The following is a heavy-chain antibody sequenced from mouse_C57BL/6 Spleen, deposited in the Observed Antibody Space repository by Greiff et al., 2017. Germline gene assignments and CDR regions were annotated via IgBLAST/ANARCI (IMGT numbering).Heavy chain of an antibody. V-gene: IGHV2-2*01. CDR2: IWSGGST. CDR3: ARFHGSSLYYAMDY. CDR1: GFSLTSYG. J-gene: IGHJ4*01. D-gene: IGHD1-1*01. Sequence: QVQLQQSGPGLVQPSQSLSITCTVSGFSLTSYGVHWVRQSPGKGLEWLGVIWSGGSTDYHAAFISRLSISKDNSKSQVFFKMNSLQADDTAIYYCARFHGSSLYYAMDYWGQGTSVTVSS.